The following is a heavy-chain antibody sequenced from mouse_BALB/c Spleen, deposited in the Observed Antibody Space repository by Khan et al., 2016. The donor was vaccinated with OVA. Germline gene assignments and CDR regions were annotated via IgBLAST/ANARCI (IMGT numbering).Heavy chain of an antibody. Sequence: EVQLQESGPGLVKPSQSLSLTCTVTGYSIPSDYAWNWIRQSPGNKLEWMGYISYSGITSYNPSIKSRIFITRDTSKNQFFLQLNSVTPEDTATYYCARDYDRGFDYWGQGTTLTVSS. CDR1: GYSIPSDYA. V-gene: IGHV3-2*02. CDR3: ARDYDRGFDY. J-gene: IGHJ2*01. CDR2: ISYSGIT. D-gene: IGHD2-4*01.